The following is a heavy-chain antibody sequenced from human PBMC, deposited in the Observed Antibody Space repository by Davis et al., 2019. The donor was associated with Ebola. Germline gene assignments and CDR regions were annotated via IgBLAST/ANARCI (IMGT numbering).Heavy chain of an antibody. D-gene: IGHD2-21*02. Sequence: GESLKISCAASGFNFSSSAMSWVRQAPGKGLEWVTSISGGGTTTYYADSVKGRLTISKDNSKNALYLQMNSLRDEDTAVYYCARDRGDDRHDAFDIWGQGTMVTVSS. J-gene: IGHJ3*02. V-gene: IGHV3-23*01. CDR1: GFNFSSSA. CDR2: ISGGGTTT. CDR3: ARDRGDDRHDAFDI.